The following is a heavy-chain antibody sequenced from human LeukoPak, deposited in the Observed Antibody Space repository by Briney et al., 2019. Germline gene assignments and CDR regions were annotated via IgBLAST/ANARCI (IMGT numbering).Heavy chain of an antibody. CDR2: ISGYNGKT. V-gene: IGHV1-18*04. CDR3: ARRGVYYYDSSGRANYYFDF. CDR1: GYTFTGYY. D-gene: IGHD3-22*01. Sequence: ASVKVSCKASGYTFTGYYMHWVRQAPGQGLEWMGWISGYNGKTNYAQKQQGRVTMTTDTSTKTAYMELRSLRSDDTAIYYCARRGVYYYDSSGRANYYFDFWGQGTLVTVSS. J-gene: IGHJ4*02.